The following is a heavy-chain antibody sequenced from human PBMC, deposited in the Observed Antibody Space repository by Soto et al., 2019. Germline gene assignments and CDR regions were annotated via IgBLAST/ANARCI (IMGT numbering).Heavy chain of an antibody. V-gene: IGHV3-30*18. J-gene: IGHJ6*02. CDR2: VSYDGSNQ. Sequence: PGGSLRLSCAASGFTFSNYGMHWVRQAPGKGLEWVAVVSYDGSNQYYADSVKGRFTISRDNSKNTLYLQMNSLRAEDTAVYYCAKDLRDPYYDFWSGYTSSYYYGMDVWGQGTTVTVSS. D-gene: IGHD3-3*01. CDR1: GFTFSNYG. CDR3: AKDLRDPYYDFWSGYTSSYYYGMDV.